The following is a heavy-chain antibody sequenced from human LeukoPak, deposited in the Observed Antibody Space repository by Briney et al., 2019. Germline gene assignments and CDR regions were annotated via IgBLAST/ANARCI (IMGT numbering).Heavy chain of an antibody. CDR3: ARGSYDSSGYYFPRGQKETDY. J-gene: IGHJ4*02. V-gene: IGHV3-23*01. Sequence: PGGSLRLSCAASGFTFSSYAMSWVRQAPGKGLEWVSGISGSGDNTYYADSVKGRFTISRDNSKNTLYLQMNSLRAEDTAVYYCARGSYDSSGYYFPRGQKETDYWGQGTLVTVSS. D-gene: IGHD3-22*01. CDR1: GFTFSSYA. CDR2: ISGSGDNT.